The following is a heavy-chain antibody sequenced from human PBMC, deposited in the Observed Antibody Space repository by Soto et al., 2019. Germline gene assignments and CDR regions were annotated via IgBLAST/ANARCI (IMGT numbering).Heavy chain of an antibody. CDR1: GASISSIY. J-gene: IGHJ5*02. D-gene: IGHD1-1*01. V-gene: IGHV4-4*07. Sequence: SETLSLNCTVSGASISSIYWSWIRKSAGKGLEWIGRIYATGTTDYNPSLKSRVMMSVDTSKKQFSLKLRSVTAADTAVYYCVRDGTKTLRDWFDPWGQGISVTVSS. CDR3: VRDGTKTLRDWFDP. CDR2: IYATGTT.